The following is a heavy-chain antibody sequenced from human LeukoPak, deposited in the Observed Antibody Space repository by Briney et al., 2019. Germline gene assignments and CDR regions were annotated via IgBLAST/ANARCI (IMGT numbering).Heavy chain of an antibody. Sequence: GASVKVSCKASGGTFSSYAISWVRQAPGQGLEWMGGIIPIFGTANYAQKFQGSVTITADESTSTAYMELSSLRSEDTAVYYCARSDCSSTSCYTDGFDYWGQGTLVTVSS. CDR1: GGTFSSYA. J-gene: IGHJ4*02. V-gene: IGHV1-69*01. D-gene: IGHD2-2*02. CDR2: IIPIFGTA. CDR3: ARSDCSSTSCYTDGFDY.